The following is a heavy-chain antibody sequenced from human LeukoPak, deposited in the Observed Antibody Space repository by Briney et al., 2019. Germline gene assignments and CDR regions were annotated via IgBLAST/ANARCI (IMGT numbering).Heavy chain of an antibody. CDR2: IIPISGTA. V-gene: IGHV1-69*05. D-gene: IGHD6-13*01. CDR3: ASHGSPKLIATSGHPPLGWFDP. J-gene: IGHJ5*02. CDR1: GGTFSSYA. Sequence: ASVKVSCKASGGTFSSYAISWVRQAPGQGLDWMGGIIPISGTANYAQTFQGRVTITTDESTSTAYMELSSLRSEDTAVYYCASHGSPKLIATSGHPPLGWFDPWGQGTLVTVSS.